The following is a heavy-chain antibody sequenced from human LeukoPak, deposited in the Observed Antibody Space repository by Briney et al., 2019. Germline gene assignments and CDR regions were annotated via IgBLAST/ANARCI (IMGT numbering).Heavy chain of an antibody. CDR3: AKTGSGWSHFDS. D-gene: IGHD6-19*01. Sequence: GGSLRLSCAASGFTFSNYAMSWVRQAPGKGLDWVSIISGGGATAYYADSVKGRLTISRDNSKTMLYLQMNSLRAEDTAVYYCAKTGSGWSHFDSWGQGTLVTVSS. J-gene: IGHJ4*02. V-gene: IGHV3-23*01. CDR2: ISGGGATA. CDR1: GFTFSNYA.